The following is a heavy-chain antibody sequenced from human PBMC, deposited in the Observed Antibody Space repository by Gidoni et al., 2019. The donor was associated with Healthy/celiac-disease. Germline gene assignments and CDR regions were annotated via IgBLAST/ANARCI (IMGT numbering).Heavy chain of an antibody. CDR3: AKDGLLWFGGLWKRPDAFDI. V-gene: IGHV3-23*01. J-gene: IGHJ3*02. CDR1: GFTFSSYA. D-gene: IGHD3-10*01. CDR2: ISGSGGST. Sequence: RLSCAASGFTFSSYAMSWVRQAPGKGLEWVSAISGSGGSTYYADSVQGRFTISRDNSKNTLYLQMSSLRAEDTAVYYCAKDGLLWFGGLWKRPDAFDIWGQGTMVTVSS.